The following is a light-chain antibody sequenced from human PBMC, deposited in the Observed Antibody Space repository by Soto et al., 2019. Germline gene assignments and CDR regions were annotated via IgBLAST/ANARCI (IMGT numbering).Light chain of an antibody. CDR2: GAS. CDR3: QQYNNWPRT. Sequence: ETVMTQSEATLSVSPGERATLSCRASQSIHTNLAWYQQKPGQPPRLLIYGASTRVTGIPTRFSGSGSGTEFTHTISSRQPEDFAVYYCQQYNNWPRTFGQGTKVEIK. J-gene: IGKJ1*01. CDR1: QSIHTN. V-gene: IGKV3-15*01.